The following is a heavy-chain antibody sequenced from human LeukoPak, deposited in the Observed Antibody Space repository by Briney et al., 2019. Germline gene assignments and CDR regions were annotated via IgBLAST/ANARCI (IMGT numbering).Heavy chain of an antibody. CDR1: GFTFSSYS. D-gene: IGHD3-3*01. J-gene: IGHJ6*02. CDR2: ISSSSSYI. V-gene: IGHV3-21*01. Sequence: KSGGSLRLSCAASGFTFSSYSMTWVRQAPGKGLEWVSSISSSSSYIYYADSVKGRFTISRDNAKNSLYLQMNSLRAEDTAVYYCARGPYDFSRYGMDVRGQGTTVTVSS. CDR3: ARGPYDFSRYGMDV.